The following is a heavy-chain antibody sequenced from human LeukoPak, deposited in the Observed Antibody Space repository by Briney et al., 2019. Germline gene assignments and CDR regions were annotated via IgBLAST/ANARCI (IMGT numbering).Heavy chain of an antibody. Sequence: PGRSLRLSCAASGFIFSSYGMHWVRQAPGKGLEWVAVISYDGSNKYYADFVKGRFTISRDNSKNTLYLQMNRLRDEDTGVYYCAKDDCSSTSCYVDYYGMDVWGQGTTVTVSS. CDR1: GFIFSSYG. J-gene: IGHJ6*02. CDR2: ISYDGSNK. D-gene: IGHD2-2*01. V-gene: IGHV3-30*18. CDR3: AKDDCSSTSCYVDYYGMDV.